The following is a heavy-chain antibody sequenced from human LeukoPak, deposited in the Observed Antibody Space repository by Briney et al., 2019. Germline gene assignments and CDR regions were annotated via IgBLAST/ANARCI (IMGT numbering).Heavy chain of an antibody. Sequence: GGSLRLSCAASGFTFSTYWMNWFRQTPGKGLEWVGRTRNKANSYTTEYAASVKGRFTISRDDSKNSLYLQMNSLKTEDTAVYYCARAQTAYCSGGSCYIGYFDYWGQGTLVTVSS. J-gene: IGHJ4*02. D-gene: IGHD2-15*01. V-gene: IGHV3-72*01. CDR1: GFTFSTYW. CDR2: TRNKANSYTT. CDR3: ARAQTAYCSGGSCYIGYFDY.